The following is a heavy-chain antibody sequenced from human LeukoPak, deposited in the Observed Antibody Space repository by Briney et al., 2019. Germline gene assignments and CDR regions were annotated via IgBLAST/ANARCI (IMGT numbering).Heavy chain of an antibody. D-gene: IGHD2-2*01. J-gene: IGHJ4*02. CDR2: INEGGSAD. CDR3: ARDWERSRDY. Sequence: GGSLRLSCAASGFSFSTLWMSWVRQAPGKGLEWVANINEGGSADYYADSVRGRFTISRDNAKNSLHLQMNSPRAEDTAVYYCARDWERSRDYWGQGTLVTVSS. V-gene: IGHV3-7*01. CDR1: GFSFSTLW.